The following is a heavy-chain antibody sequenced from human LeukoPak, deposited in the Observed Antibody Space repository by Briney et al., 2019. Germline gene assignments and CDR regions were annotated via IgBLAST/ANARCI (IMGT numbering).Heavy chain of an antibody. D-gene: IGHD4-23*01. CDR2: IGSDGRNK. Sequence: GGSLRLSGAASGFTFSTFGMHWVRQAPGKGLEWVAAIGSDGRNKYSADSVRGRFTISRDNSKNTLDLHMNSLRTEDTAVYYWARDRAVSDNRWILDPWGQGTLVTVSS. CDR1: GFTFSTFG. V-gene: IGHV3-33*01. J-gene: IGHJ5*02. CDR3: ARDRAVSDNRWILDP.